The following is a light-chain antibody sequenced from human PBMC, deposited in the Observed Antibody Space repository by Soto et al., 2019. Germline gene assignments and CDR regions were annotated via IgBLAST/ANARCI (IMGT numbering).Light chain of an antibody. V-gene: IGLV2-23*02. CDR3: CSYAGSSTYV. CDR2: GVS. J-gene: IGLJ1*01. CDR1: SSDVGSYNL. Sequence: QSALTQPASVSGSPGQSITISCTGTSSDVGSYNLVSWYQQYSGTAPKLMLYGVSKRPSGVSNRFSGSKSGNTASLTISGLQAEDEADYYCCSYAGSSTYVFGTGTKVTVL.